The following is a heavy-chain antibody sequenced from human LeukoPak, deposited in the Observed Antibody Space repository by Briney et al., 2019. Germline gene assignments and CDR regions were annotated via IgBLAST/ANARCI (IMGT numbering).Heavy chain of an antibody. D-gene: IGHD3-22*01. Sequence: SETLSLTCAVYGGSFSGCYWSWIRQPPGKGLEWIGEINHSGSTNYNPSLKSRVTISVDTSKNQFSLKLSSVTAADTAVYYCARQPSGYYAVDYWGQGTLVTVSS. V-gene: IGHV4-34*01. J-gene: IGHJ4*02. CDR3: ARQPSGYYAVDY. CDR1: GGSFSGCY. CDR2: INHSGST.